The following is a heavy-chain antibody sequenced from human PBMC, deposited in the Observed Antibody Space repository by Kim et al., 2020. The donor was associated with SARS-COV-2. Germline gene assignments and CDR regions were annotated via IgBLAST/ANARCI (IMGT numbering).Heavy chain of an antibody. D-gene: IGHD4-17*01. Sequence: VNGRFTISRDNSKNTLNLQMNGQRAEDTAVYYCARSFHLYGDSVTYWFDPWGQGTLVTVSS. V-gene: IGHV3-30*07. J-gene: IGHJ5*02. CDR3: ARSFHLYGDSVTYWFDP.